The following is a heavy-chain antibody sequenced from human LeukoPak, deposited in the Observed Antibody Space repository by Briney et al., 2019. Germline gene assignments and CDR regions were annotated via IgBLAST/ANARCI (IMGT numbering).Heavy chain of an antibody. J-gene: IGHJ4*02. D-gene: IGHD3-9*01. CDR1: GFTFDDYG. CDR2: INWNGGSI. Sequence: GGSLRLSRAASGFTFDDYGMSWVRQAPGKGLERVSGINWNGGSIGYADSVKGRFTISRDNAKNSLYLQMNSLRAEDTALYHCARNLRYFDWLLPDYWGQGTLVTVSS. V-gene: IGHV3-20*01. CDR3: ARNLRYFDWLLPDY.